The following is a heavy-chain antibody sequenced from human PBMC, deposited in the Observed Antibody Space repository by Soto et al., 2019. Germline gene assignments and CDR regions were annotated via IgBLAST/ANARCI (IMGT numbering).Heavy chain of an antibody. CDR3: AKSPRNMLGEFQS. J-gene: IGHJ5*02. CDR1: GFTFSRSD. V-gene: IGHV3-23*01. CDR2: ISGSGHNT. D-gene: IGHD2-8*01. Sequence: PGWSLRLSCAGPGFTFSRSDMSLVRQAPGKGLEGGPGISGSGHNTYYADSVKGRFTSSRDNSKNTLYLQMNGLRVEDTAVYFCAKSPRNMLGEFQSWGREALGAVCS.